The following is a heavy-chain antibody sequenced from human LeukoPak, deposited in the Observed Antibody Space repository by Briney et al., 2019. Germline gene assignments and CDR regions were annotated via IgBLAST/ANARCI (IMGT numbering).Heavy chain of an antibody. D-gene: IGHD5-18*01. CDR3: AKNRYSYDPFDY. CDR1: GFTFSSYG. J-gene: IGHJ4*02. Sequence: GGSLRLSCAASGFTFSSYGMHWVRQAPGKGLEWVAFIRYDGSNKYYADSVKGRFTISRDKSKNTMYLQMNSLRAEDTAVYYCAKNRYSYDPFDYWGQGTLVTVSS. CDR2: IRYDGSNK. V-gene: IGHV3-30*02.